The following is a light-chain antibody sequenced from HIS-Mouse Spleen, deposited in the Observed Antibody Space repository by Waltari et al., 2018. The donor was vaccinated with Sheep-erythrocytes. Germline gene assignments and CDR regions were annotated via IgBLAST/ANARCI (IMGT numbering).Light chain of an antibody. CDR3: CSYAGSYNHV. J-gene: IGLJ1*01. CDR1: SRAVGGYNY. Sequence: QSALTQPRSVSGSPGPSVTISCTGTSRAVGGYNYVSWYQQHPGKAPKLMIYDVSKRPSGVPDRFSGSKSGNTASLTISGLQAGDEADYYCCSYAGSYNHVFATGTKVTVL. CDR2: DVS. V-gene: IGLV2-11*01.